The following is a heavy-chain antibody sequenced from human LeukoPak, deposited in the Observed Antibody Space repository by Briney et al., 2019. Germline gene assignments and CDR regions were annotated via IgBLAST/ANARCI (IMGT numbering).Heavy chain of an antibody. CDR2: ISSSSTI. CDR3: ARDPGLSGYYLDH. CDR1: GFNFFSYN. Sequence: GGSLRLSCAASGFNFFSYNMNWVRQAPGKGLEWVSYISSSSTIYYADSVRGRFTMSRDNAKKSLSLQMNSLRAEDTAVYYCARDPGLSGYYLDHWGQGTLVTVSS. D-gene: IGHD3-3*01. V-gene: IGHV3-48*01. J-gene: IGHJ4*02.